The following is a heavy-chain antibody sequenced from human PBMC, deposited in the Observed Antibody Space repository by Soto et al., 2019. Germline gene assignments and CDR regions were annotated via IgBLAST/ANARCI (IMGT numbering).Heavy chain of an antibody. J-gene: IGHJ6*02. V-gene: IGHV1-24*01. CDR1: GYTLTELS. CDR3: ARDRPTSSIRARDYYYAMDV. CDR2: FDPEDGET. Sequence: ASVKVSCKVSGYTLTELSMHWVRQAPGKGLEWMGGFDPEDGETIYPQKFQGRVTMTTDTSTTTGYMELRSLRSDDTAVYYCARDRPTSSIRARDYYYAMDVWGQGTTVTVSS. D-gene: IGHD6-6*01.